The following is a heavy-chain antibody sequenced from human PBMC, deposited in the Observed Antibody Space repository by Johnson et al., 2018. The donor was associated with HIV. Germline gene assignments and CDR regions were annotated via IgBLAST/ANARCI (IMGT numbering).Heavy chain of an antibody. CDR2: ISGSGGST. J-gene: IGHJ3*01. V-gene: IGHV3-23*04. CDR1: GFTFSSYA. CDR3: AFESGSYFRHAFDV. D-gene: IGHD1-26*01. Sequence: VQLVESGGHLVQPGGSLRLSCAASGFTFSSYAMHWVRQAPGRGLEWVSTISGSGGSTYYADSVKGRFTISRDNSKNTLYLQMNSLRSEDTAVYSCAFESGSYFRHAFDVWGQGTMVTVSS.